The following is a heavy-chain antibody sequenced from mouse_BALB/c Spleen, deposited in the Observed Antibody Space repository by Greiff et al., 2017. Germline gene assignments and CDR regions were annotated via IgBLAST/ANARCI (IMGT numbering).Heavy chain of an antibody. Sequence: EVQVVESGGGLVKPGGSLKLSCAASGFTFSSYAMSWVRQTPEKRLEWVASISSGGSTYYPDSVKGRFTISRDNARNILYLQMSSLRSEDTAMYYCARGYAWFAYWGQGTLVTVSA. CDR3: ARGYAWFAY. V-gene: IGHV5-6-5*01. CDR1: GFTFSSYA. CDR2: ISSGGST. J-gene: IGHJ3*01.